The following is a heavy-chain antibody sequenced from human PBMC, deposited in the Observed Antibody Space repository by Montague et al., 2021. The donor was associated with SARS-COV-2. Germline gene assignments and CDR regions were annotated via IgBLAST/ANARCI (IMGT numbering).Heavy chain of an antibody. CDR2: VYYSGST. Sequence: SXTLSLTCSVSGGSVSSNSYYWSWIRQPPGKGLEWIGYVYYSGSTNYNPSLKSRVTISVDTSKNLVSLKLSSVTAADTAVYYCAREGSDYAGNCGYLDYWGQGTLVTVSS. CDR1: GGSVSSNSYY. J-gene: IGHJ4*02. CDR3: AREGSDYAGNCGYLDY. D-gene: IGHD4-23*01. V-gene: IGHV4-61*01.